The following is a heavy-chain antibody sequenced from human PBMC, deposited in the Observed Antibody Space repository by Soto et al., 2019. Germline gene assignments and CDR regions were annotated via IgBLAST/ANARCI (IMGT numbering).Heavy chain of an antibody. CDR3: AREGRGKKAGYNGLVSLGY. Sequence: QVQLVQSGAEVKTPGSSLKVSCKVSGSRFSNYVISGVRQAPGHGLKWLGRIIPIFNSTKYAQSFQGRVTITADKSTSTASLELSSLRSDDTAVYYCAREGRGKKAGYNGLVSLGYWGQGTLVTVSS. CDR2: IIPIFNST. V-gene: IGHV1-69*06. J-gene: IGHJ4*02. D-gene: IGHD2-2*02. CDR1: GSRFSNYV.